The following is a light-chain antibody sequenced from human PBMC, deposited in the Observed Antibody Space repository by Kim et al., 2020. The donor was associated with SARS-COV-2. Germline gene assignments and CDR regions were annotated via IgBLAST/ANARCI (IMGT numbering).Light chain of an antibody. CDR2: RNN. Sequence: QSVLTQPPSASGTPGQRVTISCSGSSSNIGSNSVNWYQQLPGSAPTFLIYRNNQRPSGVPDRFSGSKSGTSASLAISGLRSEDEADYYCAAWDDSLSGVVFGGGTKLNVL. J-gene: IGLJ2*01. CDR3: AAWDDSLSGVV. CDR1: SSNIGSNS. V-gene: IGLV1-47*01.